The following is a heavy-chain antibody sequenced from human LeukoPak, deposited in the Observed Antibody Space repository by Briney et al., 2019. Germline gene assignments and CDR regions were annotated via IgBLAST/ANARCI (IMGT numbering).Heavy chain of an antibody. Sequence: GRSLRLSCAASGFTFDDYAMHWVRQAPGKGLEWVSGISWNSGSIGYADSVKGRFTISRDNAKNSLYLQMNSLRAEDTALYYCAKADSSGYYWLGYFDYWGQGTLVTVSS. CDR1: GFTFDDYA. V-gene: IGHV3-9*01. CDR2: ISWNSGSI. D-gene: IGHD3-22*01. CDR3: AKADSSGYYWLGYFDY. J-gene: IGHJ4*02.